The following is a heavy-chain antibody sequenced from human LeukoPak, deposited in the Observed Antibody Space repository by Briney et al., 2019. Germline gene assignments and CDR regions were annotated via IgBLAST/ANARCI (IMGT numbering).Heavy chain of an antibody. V-gene: IGHV4-59*01. D-gene: IGHD2/OR15-2a*01. CDR3: ARGYSTTWDDVGYIDY. J-gene: IGHJ4*02. CDR1: GGSISSYY. Sequence: PSETLSLTCTVSGGSISSYYWSWIRQPPGEGRGWGGYINYSGSTNYNPSLKSRVTISIDTSKNQFSLKLSSVTAADTAIYYCARGYSTTWDDVGYIDYWGQGSLVTVSS. CDR2: INYSGST.